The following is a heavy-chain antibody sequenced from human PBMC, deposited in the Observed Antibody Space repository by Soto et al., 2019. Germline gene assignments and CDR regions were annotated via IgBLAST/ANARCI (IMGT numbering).Heavy chain of an antibody. J-gene: IGHJ6*03. D-gene: IGHD2-15*01. Sequence: PSETLSLTCTVSGGSISSYYWSWIRQPPGKGLEWIGYIYYSGSTNYNPSLKSRVTISVDTSKNQFSLKLSSVTAADTAVYYCARSGYCSGGSCYGNYYYYYYMDVWGKGTTVTVSS. V-gene: IGHV4-59*08. CDR2: IYYSGST. CDR1: GGSISSYY. CDR3: ARSGYCSGGSCYGNYYYYYYMDV.